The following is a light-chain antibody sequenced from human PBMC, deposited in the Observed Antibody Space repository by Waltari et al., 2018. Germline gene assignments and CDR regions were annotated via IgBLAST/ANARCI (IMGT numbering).Light chain of an antibody. CDR2: SVS. CDR1: SSDGGGSNH. V-gene: IGLV2-14*01. J-gene: IGLJ1*01. CDR3: SSYTSSSIPYV. Sequence: QSALTQAPSVLRSPGHSLPTSCTGPSSDGGGSNHASCYQHHPGKAPKLIISSVSNRPSGVFYRFSGSKSGNTASLTISGLQAEDEADYYCSSYTSSSIPYVFGTGTKVTVL.